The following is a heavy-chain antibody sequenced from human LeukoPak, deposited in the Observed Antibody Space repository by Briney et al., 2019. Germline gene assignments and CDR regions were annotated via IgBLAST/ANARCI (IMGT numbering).Heavy chain of an antibody. V-gene: IGHV1-24*01. D-gene: IGHD3-9*01. J-gene: IGHJ4*02. CDR2: FDPEDGET. CDR3: ATEAPEPPYYDILTGYRYFDY. CDR1: GYTLTELS. Sequence: ASVKVSCKVSGYTLTELSMHWVRQAPGKGLEWMGGFDPEDGETIYAQKFHGRVTMTEDTSTDTAYMELSSLRSEDTAVYYCATEAPEPPYYDILTGYRYFDYWGQGTLVTVSS.